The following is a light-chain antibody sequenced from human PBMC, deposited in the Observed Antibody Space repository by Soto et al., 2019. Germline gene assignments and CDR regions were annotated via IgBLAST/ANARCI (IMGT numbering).Light chain of an antibody. CDR2: GAS. CDR1: QSVPNNY. CDR3: QQYGSAPYN. Sequence: IALTQSPGTLSLSPGDRATLSCRARQSVPNNYIAWYQQKPRQAPRLLIYGASRRATGIPDRFSGSGSGTDFTLTINRLAPEDSAMYYCQQYGSAPYNFGQGRKLEIK. J-gene: IGKJ2*01. V-gene: IGKV3-20*01.